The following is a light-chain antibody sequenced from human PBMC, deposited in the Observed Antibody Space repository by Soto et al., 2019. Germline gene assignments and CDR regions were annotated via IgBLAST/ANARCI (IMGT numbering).Light chain of an antibody. J-gene: IGKJ2*01. V-gene: IGKV1-5*03. Sequence: DIQVTQSPSTLSESVGDRVTITCRASQSISRWLAWHQQKLGQAPKLLIYEASSLASGVPSRFSGSGSGTEFILTISSLQPDDFATYYCQQYSTYSPYTFGQGTKLEFK. CDR3: QQYSTYSPYT. CDR2: EAS. CDR1: QSISRW.